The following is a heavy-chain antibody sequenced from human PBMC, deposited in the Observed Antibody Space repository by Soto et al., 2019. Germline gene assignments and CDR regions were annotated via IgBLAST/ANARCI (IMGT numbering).Heavy chain of an antibody. D-gene: IGHD3-3*01. CDR1: AINFRSYA. J-gene: IGHJ4*02. V-gene: IGHV3-23*01. CDR3: AKRQSFDFWSGYLPFFDY. Sequence: PGGSLRLSCSASAINFRSYAMSWVRQAPWKGLEWVSAVGGSGSDTYYADSVKGRFTISRDDSKNTLYLHMSSLRVEDTAIYYCAKRQSFDFWSGYLPFFDYWGQGTPVTVSS. CDR2: VGGSGSDT.